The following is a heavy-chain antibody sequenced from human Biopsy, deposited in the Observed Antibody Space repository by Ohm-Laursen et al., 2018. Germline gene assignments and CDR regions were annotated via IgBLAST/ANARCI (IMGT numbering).Heavy chain of an antibody. CDR1: GFSFSEYA. Sequence: SLRLSCAASGFSFSEYAMSWVRQAPGKGLEWVGRIKSKTDGGTIDYAASVKGRIIISRDDSKKTVYLQMNNLKAEDTGVYYCTTYQYWGQGTLVTVSS. CDR2: IKSKTDGGTI. CDR3: TTYQY. J-gene: IGHJ4*02. V-gene: IGHV3-15*01. D-gene: IGHD3-16*02.